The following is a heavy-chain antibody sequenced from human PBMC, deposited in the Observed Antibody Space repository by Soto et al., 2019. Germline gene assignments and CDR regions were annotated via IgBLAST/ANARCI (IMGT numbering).Heavy chain of an antibody. CDR2: IIPIFGTA. J-gene: IGHJ6*02. D-gene: IGHD3-3*01. V-gene: IGHV1-69*12. CDR3: SIWRGYYDYYYYGMDV. CDR1: GGTFSSYA. Sequence: QVQLVQSGAEVKKPGSSVKVSCKASGGTFSSYAISWVRQAPGQGLEWMGGIIPIFGTANYAQKFQGRATITADESTSTAYMELSSLRSEDTAVYYCSIWRGYYDYYYYGMDVWGQGTTVTVSS.